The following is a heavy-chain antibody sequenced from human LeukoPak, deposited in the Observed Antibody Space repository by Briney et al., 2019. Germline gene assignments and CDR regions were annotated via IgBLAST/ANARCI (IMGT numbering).Heavy chain of an antibody. D-gene: IGHD6-13*01. V-gene: IGHV1-69*05. CDR3: ARIPHSSGWYRRTDYYYMDV. CDR2: IIPVFGTA. J-gene: IGHJ6*03. CDR1: GGTFSSYA. Sequence: SATVSCKASGGTFSSYAISWVRQTPGQGLEWMGGIIPVFGTANYAQKFQGRVTITTDESTSTAYMELSSLRSEDTAVYYCARIPHSSGWYRRTDYYYMDVWGKGTTVTVSS.